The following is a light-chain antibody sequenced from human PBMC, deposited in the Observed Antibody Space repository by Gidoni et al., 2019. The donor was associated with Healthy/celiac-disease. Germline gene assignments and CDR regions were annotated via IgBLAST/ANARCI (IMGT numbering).Light chain of an antibody. V-gene: IGKV3-11*01. J-gene: IGKJ5*01. Sequence: EIVLTQSPATLSLSPGERATLSCRASQSVSSYLAWYQQTPGQAPRLLIYDASNSATGIPARFSGSVSGTDFTLTISSLEPEDFAVYYCQQRSNWLAITFXQXTRLEIK. CDR2: DAS. CDR1: QSVSSY. CDR3: QQRSNWLAIT.